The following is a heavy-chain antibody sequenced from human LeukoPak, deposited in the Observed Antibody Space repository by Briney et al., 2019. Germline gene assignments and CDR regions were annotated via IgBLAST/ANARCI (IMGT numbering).Heavy chain of an antibody. V-gene: IGHV3-21*01. D-gene: IGHD2-2*01. CDR1: GFTFSSYN. CDR2: IDSSSRYI. J-gene: IGHJ4*02. Sequence: PGGSLRLSCAASGFTFSSYNMDWVRQAPGKGLEWVSFIDSSSRYIYQADSVKGRFTISRDNAKSSVFLQMNSLRAEDTAVYYCARVGGHCTSTSCPPLDYWGQGTLVTVSS. CDR3: ARVGGHCTSTSCPPLDY.